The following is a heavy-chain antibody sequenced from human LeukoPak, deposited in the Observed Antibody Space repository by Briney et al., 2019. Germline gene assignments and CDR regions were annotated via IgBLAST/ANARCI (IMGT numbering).Heavy chain of an antibody. CDR2: ISSSSSYI. J-gene: IGHJ4*02. D-gene: IGHD5-12*01. CDR1: GFTFSSYE. Sequence: GGSLRLSCAASGFTFSSYEMNWVRQAPGKGLEWVSSISSSSSYIYYADSVKGRFTISRDNAKNSLYLQMNSLRAEDTAVYYCARVGSGYDFRGYFDYWGQGTLVTVSS. V-gene: IGHV3-21*01. CDR3: ARVGSGYDFRGYFDY.